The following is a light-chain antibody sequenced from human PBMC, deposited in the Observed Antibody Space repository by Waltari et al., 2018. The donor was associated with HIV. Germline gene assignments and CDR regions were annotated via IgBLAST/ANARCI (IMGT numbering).Light chain of an antibody. Sequence: QSALTQPASVSGSPGQSITVSCTGTSSDIGSFNYVSWYKQTPGTAPKLVIYEVNNRPSGISNRFSGSKSGTTASLTISGLQTEDEAHYYCSSFTTSNTLLFGGGTKVTVL. J-gene: IGLJ2*01. CDR2: EVN. V-gene: IGLV2-14*01. CDR3: SSFTTSNTLL. CDR1: SSDIGSFNY.